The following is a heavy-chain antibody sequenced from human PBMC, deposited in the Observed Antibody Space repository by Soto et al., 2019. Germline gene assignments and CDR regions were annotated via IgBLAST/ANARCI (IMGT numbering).Heavy chain of an antibody. D-gene: IGHD2-15*01. J-gene: IGHJ5*02. CDR2: ISGSGGST. Sequence: QPGGSLRLSCAASAFTFKNHWMHWVRQVPGKGPVWVSRISGSGGSTYYADSVKGRFTISRDNSKNTLYLQMNSLRAEDTAVYYCAKEVQGYCSGGSCYRWFDPWGQGTLVTVSS. V-gene: IGHV3-23*01. CDR3: AKEVQGYCSGGSCYRWFDP. CDR1: AFTFKNHW.